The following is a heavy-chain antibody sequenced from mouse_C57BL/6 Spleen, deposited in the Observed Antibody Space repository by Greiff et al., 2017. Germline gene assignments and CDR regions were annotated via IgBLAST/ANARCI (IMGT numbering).Heavy chain of an antibody. CDR2: IRSKSSDYAT. J-gene: IGHJ3*01. D-gene: IGHD4-1*01. CDR3: VREWDDLAWFAY. CDR1: GFTFNTYA. V-gene: IGHV10-3*01. Sequence: EVQVVESGGGLVQPKGSLKLSCAASGFTFNTYAMHWVRQAPGKGLEWVARIRSKSSDYATYYADSVKAKFTISRDASQSMLYLQMNNLKTEDAAMYYCVREWDDLAWFAYWGQGTLVTVSA.